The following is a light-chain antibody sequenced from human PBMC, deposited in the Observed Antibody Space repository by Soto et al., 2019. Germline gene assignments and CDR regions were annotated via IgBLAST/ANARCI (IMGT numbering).Light chain of an antibody. CDR1: SSDGGNL. V-gene: IGLV2-23*02. CDR2: EVS. CDR3: CSYGGSYV. J-gene: IGLJ1*01. Sequence: QTVLTDPSSLSATPGQSITLSPAGTSSDGGNLVSWYQQHPGKAPKVMIYEVSKRPSGVSNRFSGSKSGNTASLTISGLQAEDEADYYCCSYGGSYVFGTGTKVTVL.